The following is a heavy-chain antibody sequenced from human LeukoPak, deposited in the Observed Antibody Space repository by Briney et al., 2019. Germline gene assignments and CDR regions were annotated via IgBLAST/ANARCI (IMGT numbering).Heavy chain of an antibody. J-gene: IGHJ3*02. CDR2: ISSSSSYI. CDR3: ASQIRAHAFDI. Sequence: GGSLRLSCAASGFTFSSYSMNWVRHAPGKGLEWVSSISSSSSYIYYADSVKGRFTISRDNAKNSLYLQMNSLRAEDTAVYYCASQIRAHAFDIWGQGTMVTVSS. V-gene: IGHV3-21*01. CDR1: GFTFSSYS. D-gene: IGHD3-16*01.